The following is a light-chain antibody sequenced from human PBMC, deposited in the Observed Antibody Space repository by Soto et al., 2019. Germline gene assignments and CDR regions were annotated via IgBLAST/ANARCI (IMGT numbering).Light chain of an antibody. CDR3: QQSYSTPS. Sequence: VGGRVTITRRASQSISSYLHWYQQKPGKSPKLLISLASSLQSGVPPRFSGSGSGTEFTLTISSLKPEDFATYYCQQSYSTPSFGQGTRLEIK. J-gene: IGKJ5*01. V-gene: IGKV1-39*01. CDR1: QSISSY. CDR2: LAS.